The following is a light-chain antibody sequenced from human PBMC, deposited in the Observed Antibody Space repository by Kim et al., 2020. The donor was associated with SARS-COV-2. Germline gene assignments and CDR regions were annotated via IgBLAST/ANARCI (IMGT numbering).Light chain of an antibody. J-gene: IGLJ2*01. CDR3: CSYAGSSTVV. CDR2: EVT. CDR1: SSDVGNYNL. V-gene: IGLV2-23*02. Sequence: GQSITSSCTGTSSDVGNYNLVSWYQQHPDKAPKLMIYEVTKRPSGVSNRFSGSKSGNTASLTISGLQAEDEADYYCCSYAGSSTVVFGGGTQLTVL.